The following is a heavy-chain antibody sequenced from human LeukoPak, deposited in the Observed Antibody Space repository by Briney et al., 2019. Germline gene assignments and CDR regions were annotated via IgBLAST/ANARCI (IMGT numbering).Heavy chain of an antibody. CDR2: IKQDGTEK. J-gene: IGHJ4*02. CDR1: GFTFSSYW. V-gene: IGHV3-7*04. Sequence: PGGSLRLSCAASGFTFSSYWMSWVRQAPGEGLEWVANIKQDGTEKYYMDSVKGRFSISRDNAKNPLYLQMNALRAEDTAVYYCAGDVRPDYWGQGTLVTVST. CDR3: AGDVRPDY. D-gene: IGHD6-6*01.